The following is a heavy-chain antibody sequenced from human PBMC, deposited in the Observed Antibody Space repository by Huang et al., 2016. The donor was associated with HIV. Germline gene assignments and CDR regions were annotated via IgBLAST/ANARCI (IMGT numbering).Heavy chain of an antibody. D-gene: IGHD5-12*01. Sequence: EMQLLESGGGLVQPGGSLRLSCAASAFTFRSYAMTWVRQGPGKGLEWVAATSGRVGNTYYEDSGKGRFTISRDNSKNTVYLQMNSLRAEDTAVYYCAKVASGYDFSARGSDWFDPWGQGTLVSVSS. V-gene: IGHV3-23*02. CDR2: TSGRVGNT. J-gene: IGHJ5*02. CDR3: AKVASGYDFSARGSDWFDP. CDR1: AFTFRSYA.